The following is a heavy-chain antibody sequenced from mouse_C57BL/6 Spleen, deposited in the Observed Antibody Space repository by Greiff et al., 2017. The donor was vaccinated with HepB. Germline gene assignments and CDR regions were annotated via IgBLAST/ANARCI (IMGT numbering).Heavy chain of an antibody. Sequence: DVQLQESVAELVRPGASVKLSCTASGFNIKNTYMHWVKQRPEQGLEWIGRIDPANGNTKYAPKFQGKATITADTSSNTAYLQLSSLTSEDTAIYYCARSAYYGSSSIAYWGQGTLVTVSA. CDR2: IDPANGNT. CDR3: ARSAYYGSSSIAY. D-gene: IGHD1-1*01. J-gene: IGHJ3*01. V-gene: IGHV14-3*01. CDR1: GFNIKNTY.